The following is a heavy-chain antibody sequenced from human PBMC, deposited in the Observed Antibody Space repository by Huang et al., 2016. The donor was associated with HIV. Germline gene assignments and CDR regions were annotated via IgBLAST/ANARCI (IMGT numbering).Heavy chain of an antibody. CDR3: ARDRVPAVRYYYGMDV. CDR2: INTYNGNT. J-gene: IGHJ6*02. CDR1: DYTFTKYG. Sequence: QVHLVQSGVDVKKPGASVKVSCKASDYTFTKYGVSWVRQAPGQGLEWMGWINTYNGNTNYAHKVQGRVTMTTDKSTNTAYMELGSLRYDDTAVYYCARDRVPAVRYYYGMDVWGQGTTVTVTS. D-gene: IGHD3-16*02. V-gene: IGHV1-18*04.